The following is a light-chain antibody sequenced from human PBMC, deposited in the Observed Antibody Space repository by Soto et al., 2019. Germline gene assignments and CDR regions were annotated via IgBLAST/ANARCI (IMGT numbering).Light chain of an antibody. Sequence: QSVLTQPASVSGSPGQSITISCTGTSNDVGGHNYVSWFQQHPGKVPKLMIYEVTNRPSGVSSRFSGSKSGYTASLTISGLQAEDEADYYCSSYTSSSTNVFGTGTKVTVL. J-gene: IGLJ1*01. CDR2: EVT. CDR3: SSYTSSSTNV. V-gene: IGLV2-14*01. CDR1: SNDVGGHNY.